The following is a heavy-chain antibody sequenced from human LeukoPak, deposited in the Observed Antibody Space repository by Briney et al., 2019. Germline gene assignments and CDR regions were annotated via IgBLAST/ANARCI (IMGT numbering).Heavy chain of an antibody. CDR1: GYTLTELS. J-gene: IGHJ5*02. Sequence: GASVKVSCKVSGYTLTELSMHWVRQAPGKGLEWMGGFDPEDGETIYAQKFQGRVTLTRDMSTSTDYMELRSLKSEDTAVYYCTRDNSVGDIAWWFDPWGQGTLVTVSS. D-gene: IGHD3-10*01. V-gene: IGHV1-24*01. CDR3: TRDNSVGDIAWWFDP. CDR2: FDPEDGET.